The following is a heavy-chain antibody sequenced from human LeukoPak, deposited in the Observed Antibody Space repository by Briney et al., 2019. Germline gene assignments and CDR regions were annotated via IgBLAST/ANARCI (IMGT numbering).Heavy chain of an antibody. D-gene: IGHD4-17*01. CDR3: ATSTDYGYFYYFDY. J-gene: IGHJ4*02. CDR1: GGTFSSYA. CDR2: IIPILGIA. Sequence: ASVKVSCKASGGTFSSYAISWVRQAPGQGLEWMGRIIPILGIANYAQKFQGRVTITADKSTSTAYMELSSLRSEDTAVYYCATSTDYGYFYYFDYWGQGTLVTVSS. V-gene: IGHV1-69*04.